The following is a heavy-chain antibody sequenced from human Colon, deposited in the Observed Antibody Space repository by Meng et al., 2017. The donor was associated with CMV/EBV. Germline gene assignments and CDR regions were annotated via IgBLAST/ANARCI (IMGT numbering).Heavy chain of an antibody. CDR2: IYSRGSS. J-gene: IGHJ6*02. CDR3: AREGGGIAAVRRADYYGLDV. Sequence: SETLSLTCTVSGDSVNSGAYYWSWIRQPPGKGLEWIGYIYSRGSSSYNPSLESRVTLSIDTSKNQFALRLTSVTAADTAVYYCAREGGGIAAVRRADYYGLDVWGQGTTVTVSS. D-gene: IGHD6-13*01. CDR1: GDSVNSGAYY. V-gene: IGHV4-61*08.